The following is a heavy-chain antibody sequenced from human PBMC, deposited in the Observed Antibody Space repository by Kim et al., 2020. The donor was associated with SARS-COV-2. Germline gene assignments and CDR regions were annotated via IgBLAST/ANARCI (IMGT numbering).Heavy chain of an antibody. D-gene: IGHD2-15*01. CDR3: GRENYWAFDI. CDR2: ISGTGTIT. V-gene: IGHV3-48*04. J-gene: IGHJ3*02. Sequence: GGSLRLSCATSGFTLSLYSMNWVRQSPGKGLEWVSHISGTGTITKHADSVRGRFTISRDNAKNSLFLQMNGLRAEDTAVYDCGRENYWAFDIWGQGTMVT. CDR1: GFTLSLYS.